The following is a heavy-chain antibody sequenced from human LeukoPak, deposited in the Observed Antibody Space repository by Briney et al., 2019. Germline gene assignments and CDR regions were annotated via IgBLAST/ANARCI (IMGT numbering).Heavy chain of an antibody. CDR2: INPNSGGT. CDR1: GYTFTGYY. D-gene: IGHD6-6*01. CDR3: ARDMETYSSSSPWFDP. V-gene: IGHV1-2*02. J-gene: IGHJ5*02. Sequence: ASVKVSCKASGYTFTGYYMHWVRQAPGQGLGWMGWINPNSGGTNYAQKFQGRVTMTRDTSISTAYMELSRLRSDDTAVYYCARDMETYSSSSPWFDPWGQGTLVTVSS.